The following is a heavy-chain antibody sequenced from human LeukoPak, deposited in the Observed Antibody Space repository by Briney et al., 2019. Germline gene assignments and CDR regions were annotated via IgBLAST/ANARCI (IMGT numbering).Heavy chain of an antibody. CDR1: GFTFSSYA. Sequence: GGSLRLSCAASGFTFSSYAMHWVRQAPGKGLEWVAVISYDGSNKYYADSVKGRFTISRDNAKNSLYLQMNSLRAEDTALYYCAKDLGPGWNDGGSWFDPWGQGTLVTVSS. V-gene: IGHV3-30-3*01. D-gene: IGHD1-1*01. CDR2: ISYDGSNK. CDR3: AKDLGPGWNDGGSWFDP. J-gene: IGHJ5*02.